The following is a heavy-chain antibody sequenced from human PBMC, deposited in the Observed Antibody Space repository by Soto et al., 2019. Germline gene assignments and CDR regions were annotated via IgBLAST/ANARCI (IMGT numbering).Heavy chain of an antibody. CDR1: GGSISSSSYY. CDR3: ARHGPLGYCSSTSCTFVGWFDP. J-gene: IGHJ5*02. D-gene: IGHD2-2*01. CDR2: IYYSGST. Sequence: SETLSLTCTVSGGSISSSSYYWGWIRQPPGKGLEWIGSIYYSGSTYYNPSLKSRVTISVDTSKNQFSLKLSSVTAADTAVYYCARHGPLGYCSSTSCTFVGWFDPWGQGTLVTVSS. V-gene: IGHV4-39*01.